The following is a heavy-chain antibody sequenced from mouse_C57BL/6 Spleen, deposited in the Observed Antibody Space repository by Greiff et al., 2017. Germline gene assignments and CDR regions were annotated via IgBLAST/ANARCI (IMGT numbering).Heavy chain of an antibody. CDR1: GFSLTSYG. D-gene: IGHD2-3*01. J-gene: IGHJ3*01. Sequence: QVQLKESGPGLVAPSQSLSITCTVSGFSLTSYGVHWVRQPPGKGLEWLVVIWSDGSTTYNSALKSRLSISKDNSKSQVFLKMNRLQTDDTAMYYCARQGGYYEKSAWFAYWGQGTLVTVSA. V-gene: IGHV2-6-1*01. CDR2: IWSDGST. CDR3: ARQGGYYEKSAWFAY.